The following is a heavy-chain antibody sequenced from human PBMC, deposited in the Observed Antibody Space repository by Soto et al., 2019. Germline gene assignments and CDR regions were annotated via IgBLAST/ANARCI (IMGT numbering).Heavy chain of an antibody. Sequence: QPPGKGLEWIGSIFYSGSTYYNPSLKSRVTISVDTSKNQFSLKLSSVTASDTAMYYCFFQAEDGIRVTVPVSAFLLNRSSDL. V-gene: IGHV4-39*07. CDR2: IFYSGST. D-gene: IGHD3-16*02. J-gene: IGHJ2*01. CDR3: FFQAEDGIRVTVPVSAFLLNRSSDL.